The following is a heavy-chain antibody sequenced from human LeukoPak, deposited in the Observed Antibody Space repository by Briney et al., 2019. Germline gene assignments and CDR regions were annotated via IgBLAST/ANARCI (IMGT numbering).Heavy chain of an antibody. J-gene: IGHJ6*03. CDR2: IKQDGSEN. D-gene: IGHD3-22*01. Sequence: GGSLRLSCAASGFTFSNYWMSWVRQPPGKGLEWVANIKQDGSENYYVDSVKGRFTISRDNAKNSLYVQMSSLRADDTAVYYCARGRPALIGSYYYYYMDVWGKGTTVTVSS. CDR1: GFTFSNYW. CDR3: ARGRPALIGSYYYYYMDV. V-gene: IGHV3-7*04.